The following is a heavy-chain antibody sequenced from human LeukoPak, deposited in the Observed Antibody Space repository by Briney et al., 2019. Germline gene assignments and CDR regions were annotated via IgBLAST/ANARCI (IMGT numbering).Heavy chain of an antibody. CDR1: GFTFSSYA. V-gene: IGHV3-23*01. CDR2: ISGSGGST. D-gene: IGHD6-19*01. Sequence: GGSLRLSCAASGFTFSSYAMSWVRQAPGKGLEWVSAISGSGGSTYYADSVKGRFTISRDNFKNTLYLQMNSLRAEDTAVYYCAKGAVAGPLGLTDYWGQGTLVTVSS. J-gene: IGHJ4*02. CDR3: AKGAVAGPLGLTDY.